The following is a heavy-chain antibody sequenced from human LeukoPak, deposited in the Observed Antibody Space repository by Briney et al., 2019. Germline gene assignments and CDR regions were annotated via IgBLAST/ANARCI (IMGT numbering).Heavy chain of an antibody. V-gene: IGHV3-21*01. CDR3: ATTYPLFDY. CDR1: GFTFSTYS. Sequence: GGSLRLSCAASGFTFSTYSMNWVRQAPGKGLEWVSSISRSSTYIYYADSVKGRFTISTDNAENSLYLQMNSLRAEDTAVYYCATTYPLFDYWGQGTLVTVSS. CDR2: ISRSSTYI. J-gene: IGHJ4*02.